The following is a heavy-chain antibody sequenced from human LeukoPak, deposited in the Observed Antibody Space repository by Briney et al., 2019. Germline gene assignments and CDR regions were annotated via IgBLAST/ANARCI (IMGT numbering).Heavy chain of an antibody. CDR2: IRSKADNYAT. Sequence: GGSLRLSCAASGFTFSGSPILWVRQASGKGLEWIGRIRSKADNYATAYAASVQGRCTISRDDSKSTAYLQLNSLKTEDTAVYYCTQSNYWGQGALVTVSS. CDR3: TQSNY. V-gene: IGHV3-73*01. J-gene: IGHJ4*02. CDR1: GFTFSGSP.